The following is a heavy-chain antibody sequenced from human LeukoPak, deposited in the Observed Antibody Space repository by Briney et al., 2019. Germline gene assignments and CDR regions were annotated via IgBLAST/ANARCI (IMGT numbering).Heavy chain of an antibody. CDR1: GFTFSSYA. CDR2: ISGSGGST. CDR3: AKGSAYSSSWYGDFDY. D-gene: IGHD6-13*01. J-gene: IGHJ4*02. V-gene: IGHV3-23*01. Sequence: PGGSLRLSCAASGFTFSSYAMSWVRQAPGKGLEWVSAISGSGGSTYYADSVKGRFTISRDNSKNTLYLQMNSLRAEDTAVYYCAKGSAYSSSWYGDFDYWGQGTLVTVSS.